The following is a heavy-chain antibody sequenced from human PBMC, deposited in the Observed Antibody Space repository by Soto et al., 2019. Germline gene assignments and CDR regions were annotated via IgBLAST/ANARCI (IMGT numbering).Heavy chain of an antibody. Sequence: GASVKVSCKACGYTFTSYDINWVRQATGQGPEWMGWMSPNTGTIVYAQKFQGRVTMTRNTSTSTAYMTLSSLRSEDTAVYYCARDRPGIKTYEAFDIWGQGTTVTVSS. J-gene: IGHJ3*02. CDR2: MSPNTGTI. CDR1: GYTFTSYD. D-gene: IGHD1-20*01. V-gene: IGHV1-8*01. CDR3: ARDRPGIKTYEAFDI.